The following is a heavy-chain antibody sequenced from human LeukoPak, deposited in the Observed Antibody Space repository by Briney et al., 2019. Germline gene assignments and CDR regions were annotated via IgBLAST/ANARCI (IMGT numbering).Heavy chain of an antibody. D-gene: IGHD4-11*01. CDR2: ISSSGSTI. CDR1: GFTFSSYE. V-gene: IGHV3-48*03. J-gene: IGHJ6*02. CDR3: ARAQSFYYYGMDV. Sequence: NPGGSLRLSCAASGFTFSSYEMNWVRQAPGKGLEWVSYISSSGSTIYYADSAKGRFTISRDNAKNSLYLQMNSLRAEDTAVYYCARAQSFYYYGMDVWGQGTTVTVSS.